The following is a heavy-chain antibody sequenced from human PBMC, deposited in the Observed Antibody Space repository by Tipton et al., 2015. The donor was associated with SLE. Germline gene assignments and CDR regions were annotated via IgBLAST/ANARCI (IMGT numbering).Heavy chain of an antibody. Sequence: TLSLTCTVSGGSISSSSYYWGWIRQPPGKGLEWIGSIYYSGSTNYNPSLKSRVTISVDTSKNQFSLKLSSVTAADTAVYYCARFLGIPYWYFDLWGRGTLVTVSS. CDR2: IYYSGST. CDR1: GGSISSSSYY. J-gene: IGHJ2*01. V-gene: IGHV4-39*07. CDR3: ARFLGIPYWYFDL. D-gene: IGHD7-27*01.